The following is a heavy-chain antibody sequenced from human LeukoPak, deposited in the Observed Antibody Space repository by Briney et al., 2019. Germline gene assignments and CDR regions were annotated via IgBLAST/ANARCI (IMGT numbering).Heavy chain of an antibody. CDR1: GFTFSNYA. CDR2: ISGSGSST. J-gene: IGHJ4*02. D-gene: IGHD3-10*01. Sequence: GGSLRLSCAASGFTFSNYAMSWVRQAPGKGLEWVSAISGSGSSTYHADSVKGRFTISRDNSKNTLYLQMNSLRAEDTAVYYCAKDGGYYYGSGSYSPYWGQGTLVTVSS. CDR3: AKDGGYYYGSGSYSPY. V-gene: IGHV3-23*01.